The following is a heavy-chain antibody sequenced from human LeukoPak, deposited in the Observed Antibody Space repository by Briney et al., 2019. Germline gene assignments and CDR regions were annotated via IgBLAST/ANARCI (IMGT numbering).Heavy chain of an antibody. D-gene: IGHD3-3*01. J-gene: IGHJ6*03. CDR1: GFTFSSYS. Sequence: GGSLRLSCAASGFTFSSYSMNWVRQAPGKGLEWVSSISSSSSYIYYADSVKGRFTISRDNAKNSLYLQMNSLRAEDTAVYYCARSDPNFGVGDHMDVWGKGTTVTVSS. V-gene: IGHV3-21*01. CDR2: ISSSSSYI. CDR3: ARSDPNFGVGDHMDV.